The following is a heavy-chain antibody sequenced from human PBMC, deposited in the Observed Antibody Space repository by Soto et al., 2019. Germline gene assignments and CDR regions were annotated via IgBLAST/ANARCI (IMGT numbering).Heavy chain of an antibody. CDR2: ISWNSGSI. CDR3: ANPGGIAVAGTGYGAFDI. V-gene: IGHV3-9*01. Sequence: DVQLVESGGGLVQPGRSLRLSCAASGFTFDDYAMHWVRQAPGKGLEWVSGISWNSGSIGYADSVKGRCTISRDNAKNSLYLQMNSLRAEDTALYDCANPGGIAVAGTGYGAFDIWGQGTMVTVSS. D-gene: IGHD6-19*01. J-gene: IGHJ3*02. CDR1: GFTFDDYA.